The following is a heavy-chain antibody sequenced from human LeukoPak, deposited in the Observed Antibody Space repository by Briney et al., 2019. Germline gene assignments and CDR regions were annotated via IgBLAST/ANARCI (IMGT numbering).Heavy chain of an antibody. CDR1: GYTFTDYY. D-gene: IGHD2-2*01. CDR3: ARQYCSSSNCYESDNWFDP. CDR2: INPDSGVT. V-gene: IGHV1-2*02. J-gene: IGHJ5*02. Sequence: GASVKVSCRASGYTFTDYYLHWVGQPPGQELEWMGWINPDSGVTNYVQDFQDRLIMTRDKSTGIAHMELSRLTSDDTAVYYCARQYCSSSNCYESDNWFDPWGQGTLVTVSS.